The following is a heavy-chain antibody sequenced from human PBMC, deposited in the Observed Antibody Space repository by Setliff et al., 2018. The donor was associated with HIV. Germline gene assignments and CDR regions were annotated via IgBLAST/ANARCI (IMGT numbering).Heavy chain of an antibody. Sequence: SETLSLTCAVYGGSFSGYYWSWIRQPPLKGLEWIGDISPSGTTNYSPSLRGRLTISVETSRSQFSLTLRSVTAADTAVYYCARGQFVSPGPRTHYMDVWGKGTTVTVSS. J-gene: IGHJ6*03. V-gene: IGHV4-34*01. CDR1: GGSFSGYY. CDR2: ISPSGTT. CDR3: ARGQFVSPGPRTHYMDV. D-gene: IGHD2-21*01.